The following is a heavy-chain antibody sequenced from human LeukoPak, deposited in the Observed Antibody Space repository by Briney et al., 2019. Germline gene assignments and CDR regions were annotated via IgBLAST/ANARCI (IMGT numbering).Heavy chain of an antibody. V-gene: IGHV3-74*01. D-gene: IGHD5-24*01. CDR2: INSDGSST. Sequence: GGSLRLSCAASGFTFSSYWMHWGRNGPGKGLVWVSRINSDGSSTRYADSVKGRFTISRDNAKNTLYLQMNSLRAEDTAVYYCARDRDGPDYWGQGTLVTVSS. CDR1: GFTFSSYW. J-gene: IGHJ4*02. CDR3: ARDRDGPDY.